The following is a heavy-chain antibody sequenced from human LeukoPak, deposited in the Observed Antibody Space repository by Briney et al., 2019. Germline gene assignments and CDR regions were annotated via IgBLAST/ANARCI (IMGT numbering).Heavy chain of an antibody. CDR1: GLTFSSYS. J-gene: IGHJ4*02. CDR2: ISRSSTTI. V-gene: IGHV3-48*01. D-gene: IGHD6-13*01. Sequence: GGSLRLSCAASGLTFSSYSMNWVRQAPGKGLEWVSYISRSSTTIYYADSVKGRLTISRDNAKNSLDPQMNSLRAADTAVYYCARAGYSSSWYGDWGQGTLVTVSS. CDR3: ARAGYSSSWYGD.